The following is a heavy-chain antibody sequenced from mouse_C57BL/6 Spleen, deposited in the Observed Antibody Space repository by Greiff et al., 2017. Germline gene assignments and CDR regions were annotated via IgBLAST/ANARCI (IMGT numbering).Heavy chain of an antibody. CDR2: IYPGSGST. Sequence: QVQLQQPGAELVKPGASVKMSCKASGYTFTSYWLTWVKQRPGQGLEWIGDIYPGSGSTNYNEKFKSKATLTVDTSSSTAYMQLSSLTSEDSAVYYCARVITTVVADWYFDVWGTGTTVTVSS. CDR3: ARVITTVVADWYFDV. D-gene: IGHD1-1*01. J-gene: IGHJ1*03. CDR1: GYTFTSYW. V-gene: IGHV1-55*01.